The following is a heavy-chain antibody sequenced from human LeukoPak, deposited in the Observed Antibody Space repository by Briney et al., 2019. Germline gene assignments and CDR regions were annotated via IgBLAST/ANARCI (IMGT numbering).Heavy chain of an antibody. CDR1: GYTFTSYG. J-gene: IGHJ4*02. D-gene: IGHD2-2*02. Sequence: ASVKVSCKASGYTFTSYGISWVRQAPGQGLEWMGWISAYNGNTNYAQKLQGRVTMTTDTSTSTAYMELRSLRYDDTAVYYCVSCSSTSCYTLDGWGQGTLVTVSS. V-gene: IGHV1-18*01. CDR3: VSCSSTSCYTLDG. CDR2: ISAYNGNT.